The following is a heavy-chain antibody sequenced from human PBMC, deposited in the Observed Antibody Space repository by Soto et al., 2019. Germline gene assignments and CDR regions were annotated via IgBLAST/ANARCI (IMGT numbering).Heavy chain of an antibody. J-gene: IGHJ4*02. CDR2: IYSSGST. CDR1: GGALSGYF. CDR3: ARDHPHSYGVYYFDY. Sequence: PSETLSLTCYGYGGALSGYFWSWIPQSPGKGLEWIGYIYSSGSTHYNPSLQNRVTISIDTSKNQVSLKVNSVTAADTAVYYCARDHPHSYGVYYFDYWGQGTPVTVSS. V-gene: IGHV4-59*01. D-gene: IGHD5-18*01.